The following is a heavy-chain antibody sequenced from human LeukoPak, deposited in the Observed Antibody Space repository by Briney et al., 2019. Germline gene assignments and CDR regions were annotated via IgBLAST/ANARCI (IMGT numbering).Heavy chain of an antibody. CDR2: ILPIFGTT. Sequence: SVKVSCKAYGGTFKNYANSWVRQAPGQGLEWMGGILPIFGTTNYAQKFQARVTITADESTSTAYMEMSSLRSEDTAVYYCGRVSCGGNCYSLIGTFDIWGQGTMVTVSP. CDR1: GGTFKNYA. J-gene: IGHJ3*02. CDR3: GRVSCGGNCYSLIGTFDI. V-gene: IGHV1-69*13. D-gene: IGHD2-15*01.